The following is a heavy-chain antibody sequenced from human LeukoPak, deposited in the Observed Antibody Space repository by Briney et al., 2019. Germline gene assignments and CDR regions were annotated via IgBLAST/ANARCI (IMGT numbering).Heavy chain of an antibody. CDR1: GFTSSSYE. CDR2: ISSSGSTI. D-gene: IGHD3-10*01. Sequence: GGSLRLSCAASGFTSSSYEMNWVRQAPGKGLEWVSYISSSGSTIYYADSVKGRFTISRDNAKNSLYLQMNSLRAEDTAVYYCARVLAMVRGGFDYWGQGTLVTVSS. CDR3: ARVLAMVRGGFDY. J-gene: IGHJ4*02. V-gene: IGHV3-48*03.